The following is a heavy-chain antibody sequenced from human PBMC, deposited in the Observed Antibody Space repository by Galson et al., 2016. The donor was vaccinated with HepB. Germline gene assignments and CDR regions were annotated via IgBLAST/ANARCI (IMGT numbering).Heavy chain of an antibody. J-gene: IGHJ3*01. CDR3: AWSSERFSAFDV. V-gene: IGHV2-70*01. CDR1: GFSLTTSAMC. Sequence: PALVKPTQTLTLTCTFSGFSLTTSAMCVSWIRQPPGKALEWLALIDWDDDKHYNTSLKTRLTISRDTSKNQVVLTMTNMDPVDTATYYCAWSSERFSAFDVWGQGTMVAVSS. CDR2: IDWDDDK.